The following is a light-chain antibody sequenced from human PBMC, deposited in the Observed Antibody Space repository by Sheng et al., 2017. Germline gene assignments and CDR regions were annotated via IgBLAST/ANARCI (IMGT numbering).Light chain of an antibody. CDR2: GNN. J-gene: IGLJ2*01. V-gene: IGLV1-40*01. CDR3: QSYDSSLSVVV. CDR1: SSNIGAGYD. Sequence: QSVLTQPPSMSGAPGQRVTFSCTGGSSNIGAGYDVHWYQQFPGTAPKVLVYGNNNRPSGVPDRFSGSKSGTSASLAITGLQAEDEADYYCQSYDSSLSVVVFGGGTKLTVL.